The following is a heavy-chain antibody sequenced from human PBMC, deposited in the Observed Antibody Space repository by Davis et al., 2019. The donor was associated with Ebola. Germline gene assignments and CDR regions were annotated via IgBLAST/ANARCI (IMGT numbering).Heavy chain of an antibody. D-gene: IGHD3-10*01. CDR1: GGTFSSYA. V-gene: IGHV1-69*06. CDR2: IIPIFGTA. CDR3: ARGVTMVRGVDWFDP. J-gene: IGHJ5*02. Sequence: SVKVSCKASGGTFSSYAISWLRQAPGQGLEWMGGIIPIFGTANYAQKFQGRVTITADKSTSTAYMELSSLRSEDTAVYYCARGVTMVRGVDWFDPWGQGTLVTVSS.